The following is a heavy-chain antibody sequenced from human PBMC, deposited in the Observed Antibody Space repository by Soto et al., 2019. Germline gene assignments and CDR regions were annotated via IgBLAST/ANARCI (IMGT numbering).Heavy chain of an antibody. J-gene: IGHJ4*02. V-gene: IGHV4-4*07. Sequence: SETLSLTCIVSVGYINNHFWSWIRQPAGKGLEWIGHIYMSGTTTYNPSLKSRVTMSVDTPRNQFSLKVSSVTAADTAVYYCARINGGSPDFWGQGALVTVSS. CDR2: IYMSGTT. CDR3: ARINGGSPDF. D-gene: IGHD2-15*01. CDR1: VGYINNHF.